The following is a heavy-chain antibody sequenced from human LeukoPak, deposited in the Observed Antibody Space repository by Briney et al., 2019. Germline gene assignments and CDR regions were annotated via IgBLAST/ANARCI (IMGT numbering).Heavy chain of an antibody. V-gene: IGHV1-46*01. J-gene: IGHJ3*02. CDR2: INPSGGST. D-gene: IGHD3-10*01. CDR1: GYTFTSYY. Sequence: ASVKVSCKASGYTFTSYYMHWVRQAPGQGLEWMGIINPSGGSTSYAQKFQGRVTMTRDTSTSTVYMELRSLRSEDTAVYYCAGGYYYGSGSYFNAFDIWGQGTMVTVSS. CDR3: AGGYYYGSGSYFNAFDI.